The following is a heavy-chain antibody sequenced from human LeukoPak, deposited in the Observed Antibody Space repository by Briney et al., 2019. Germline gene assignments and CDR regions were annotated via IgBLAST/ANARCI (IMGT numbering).Heavy chain of an antibody. CDR3: ARGVAVAGTFDY. CDR1: GFTFSSYS. D-gene: IGHD6-19*01. V-gene: IGHV3-21*01. Sequence: GGSLRLSCAASGFTFSSYSMNWVRQAPGKGLEWVSSISSSSSYIYYADSVKGRFTISRDNAKNSLYLQMNSLRAEDTAVYYCARGVAVAGTFDYWGQGTLVTVSS. CDR2: ISSSSSYI. J-gene: IGHJ4*02.